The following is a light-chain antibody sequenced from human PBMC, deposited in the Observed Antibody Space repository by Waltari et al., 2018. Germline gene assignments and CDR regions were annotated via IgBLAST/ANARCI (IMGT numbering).Light chain of an antibody. CDR3: CSYAGSRTVV. CDR2: EGT. V-gene: IGLV2-23*01. CDR1: SGDVGRYDL. Sequence: QSALTQPASVSGSPGQSITIPCSGTSGDVGRYDLVSWYQQHPGKGPKLMIYEGTKRPSGVSNRFSGSKSGNTASLTISGLQAEDEADYYCCSYAGSRTVVFGGGTKLTVL. J-gene: IGLJ2*01.